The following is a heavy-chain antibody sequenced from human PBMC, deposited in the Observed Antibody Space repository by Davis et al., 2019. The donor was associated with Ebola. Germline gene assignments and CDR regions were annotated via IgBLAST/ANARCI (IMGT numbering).Heavy chain of an antibody. D-gene: IGHD3-10*01. Sequence: AASVKVSCKASGYTLTSYGISWVRQAPGQGLEWMGWISAYNGNTNYAQKLQGRVTMTTDTSTSTAYMELRSLRSDDTAVYYCARGVYGSGSHGPYYFDYWGQGTLVTVSS. CDR2: ISAYNGNT. J-gene: IGHJ4*02. CDR3: ARGVYGSGSHGPYYFDY. V-gene: IGHV1-18*01. CDR1: GYTLTSYG.